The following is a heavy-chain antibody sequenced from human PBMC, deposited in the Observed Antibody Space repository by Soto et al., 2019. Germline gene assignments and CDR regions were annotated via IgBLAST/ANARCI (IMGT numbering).Heavy chain of an antibody. D-gene: IGHD3-22*01. CDR1: GASVSHGY. J-gene: IGHJ5*02. Sequence: QMQLQASGPGLVKPSETLSLTCNVSGASVSHGYWSWIRQPPGKGLEWIGFMYFGGSCNYNPSITSRATISVKTSKNQFSMKLTSVTASDTAVYYCARSYYDSTGFAVDPWGQGTLVTVSS. CDR2: MYFGGSC. CDR3: ARSYYDSTGFAVDP. V-gene: IGHV4-59*02.